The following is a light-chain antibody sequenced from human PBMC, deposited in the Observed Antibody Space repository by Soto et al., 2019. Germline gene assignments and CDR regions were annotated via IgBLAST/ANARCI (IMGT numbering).Light chain of an antibody. CDR2: DAS. Sequence: DIQMTQSPSTLSASVGDRVTITCRASQSISRWLAWYQPKPGKAPNALIYDASTLRSGVPSRFSGGGSGTEFTLTIRSLQPDDFATDYCQQYNTYSTFGQGTRLEIK. V-gene: IGKV1-5*01. CDR1: QSISRW. CDR3: QQYNTYST. J-gene: IGKJ5*01.